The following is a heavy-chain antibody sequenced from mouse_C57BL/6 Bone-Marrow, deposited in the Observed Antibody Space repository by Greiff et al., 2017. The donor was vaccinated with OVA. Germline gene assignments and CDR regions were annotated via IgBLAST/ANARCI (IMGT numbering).Heavy chain of an antibody. CDR3: TRDRDYDYGDAMDY. CDR2: ISRGGDYI. Sequence: EVQGVESGAGLVKPGASLKLSCAASGFTFSSYAMPWVRQTPEKRLEWVAYISRGGDYIYYADTVKGRSTISIDNARNTLYLQMSSLKSEDTAMYYCTRDRDYDYGDAMDYWGQGTSVTVSS. CDR1: GFTFSSYA. J-gene: IGHJ4*01. V-gene: IGHV5-9-1*02. D-gene: IGHD2-4*01.